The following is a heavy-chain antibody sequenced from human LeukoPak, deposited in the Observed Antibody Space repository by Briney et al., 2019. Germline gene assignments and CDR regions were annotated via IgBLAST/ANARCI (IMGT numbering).Heavy chain of an antibody. CDR1: SGSMSSYY. J-gene: IGHJ5*02. CDR3: ARETYDSSGYYEGNWFDP. V-gene: IGHV4-59*01. CDR2: IYYSGST. D-gene: IGHD3-22*01. Sequence: PSETLSLTCTVSSGSMSSYYWSWIRQPPGKGLEWIGYIYYSGSTNYNPSLKSRVTISVDMSKNQFSLKLSSVTAADTAVYYCARETYDSSGYYEGNWFDPWGQGTLVTVSS.